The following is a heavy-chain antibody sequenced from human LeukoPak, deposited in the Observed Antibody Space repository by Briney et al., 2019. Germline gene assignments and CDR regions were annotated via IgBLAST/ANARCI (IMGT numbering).Heavy chain of an antibody. CDR1: GGSFSGYY. J-gene: IGHJ6*03. V-gene: IGHV4-34*01. CDR2: INHSGST. CDR3: ARGRYMDV. Sequence: SETLSLTCAVYGGSFSGYYWSWIRQPPGKGLEWIGEINHSGSTNYNPSLKSRVTISVDTSKNQFSLKLSSVTAADTAVYYCARGRYMDVWGKGTTVTVSS.